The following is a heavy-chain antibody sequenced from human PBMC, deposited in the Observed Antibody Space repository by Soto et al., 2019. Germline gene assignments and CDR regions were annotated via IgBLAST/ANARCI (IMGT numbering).Heavy chain of an antibody. CDR2: ISGSGGST. CDR1: GFTFSSYA. CDR3: AKDQIKTRINMIVESYFDY. J-gene: IGHJ4*02. Sequence: PCGSLRLSCAASGFTFSSYAMSWVRQAPGKGLEWVSAISGSGGSTYYADSVKGRFTISRDNSKNTLYLQMNSLRAEDTAVYYCAKDQIKTRINMIVESYFDYWGKGT. D-gene: IGHD3-22*01. V-gene: IGHV3-23*01.